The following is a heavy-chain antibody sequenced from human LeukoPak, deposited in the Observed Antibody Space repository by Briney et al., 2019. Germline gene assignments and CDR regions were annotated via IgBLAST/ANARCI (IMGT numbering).Heavy chain of an antibody. CDR1: GGTFSSYA. CDR3: ARGWLSETTVVTPYNY. Sequence: ASVTVSCKASGGTFSSYAISWVRQAPGQGLEWMGGIIPIFGTANYAQKFQGRVTITAVESMSTAYMELSSLRSEDTAVYYCARGWLSETTVVTPYNYWGQGTLVTVSS. CDR2: IIPIFGTA. D-gene: IGHD4-23*01. J-gene: IGHJ4*02. V-gene: IGHV1-69*13.